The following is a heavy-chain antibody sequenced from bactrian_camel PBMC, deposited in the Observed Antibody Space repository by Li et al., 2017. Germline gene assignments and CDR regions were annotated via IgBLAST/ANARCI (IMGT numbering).Heavy chain of an antibody. J-gene: IGHJ4*01. CDR3: AADLVTDEPSLVEREYYY. D-gene: IGHD1*01. CDR1: GYTLPMN. CDR2: IAGDGKT. Sequence: HVQLVESGGGSVQAVESLRLSCVASGYTLPMNMAWFRRLPGQEREGGAAIAGDGKTDYADSVKGRATISRDGAKNIITLQMHSLKPEDTATYYCAADLVTDEPSLVEREYYYWGQGTQVTVS. V-gene: IGHV3S53*01.